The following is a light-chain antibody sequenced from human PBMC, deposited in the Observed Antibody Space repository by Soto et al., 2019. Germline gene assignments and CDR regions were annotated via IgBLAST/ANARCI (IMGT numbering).Light chain of an antibody. CDR2: KAS. Sequence: SLMTGAPSTLSAYVGDRVTITCRASQSISSWLAWYQQKPGKAPKLLIYKASSLESGVPSRFSGSGSGTEFTLTISSLQPDDFATYYCQLYTSYSQTFGQGTKVDI. CDR3: QLYTSYSQT. V-gene: IGKV1-5*03. CDR1: QSISSW. J-gene: IGKJ1*01.